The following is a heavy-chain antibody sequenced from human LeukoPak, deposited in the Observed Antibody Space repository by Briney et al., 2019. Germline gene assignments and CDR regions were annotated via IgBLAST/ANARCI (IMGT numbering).Heavy chain of an antibody. Sequence: GASLRLSCAASGFTFSSYAMSWVRQAPGKGLEWVSAISGSGGSTYYADSVKGRFTISRDNSKNTLYLQMNSLRAEDTGVYYCAKKSGVWLSYFDYWGQGTLVTVSS. V-gene: IGHV3-23*01. D-gene: IGHD2-8*02. CDR3: AKKSGVWLSYFDY. J-gene: IGHJ4*02. CDR1: GFTFSSYA. CDR2: ISGSGGST.